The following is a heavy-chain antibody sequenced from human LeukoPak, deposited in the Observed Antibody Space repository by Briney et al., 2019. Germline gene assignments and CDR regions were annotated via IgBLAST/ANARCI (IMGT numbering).Heavy chain of an antibody. CDR3: ARGGWGSYYDY. V-gene: IGHV5-51*01. Sequence: GESLKISSKGSGYTFTSYWIGWVRQMPGKGQEWMGIIYPGDSDTRDSPSFQGQVTISADKSISTAYLQWSSLKPSDSAMYYCARGGWGSYYDYWGQGSLVTVSS. D-gene: IGHD3-10*01. CDR1: GYTFTSYW. CDR2: IYPGDSDT. J-gene: IGHJ4*02.